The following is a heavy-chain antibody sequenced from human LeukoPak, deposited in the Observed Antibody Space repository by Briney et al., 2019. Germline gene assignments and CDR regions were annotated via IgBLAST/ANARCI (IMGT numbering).Heavy chain of an antibody. D-gene: IGHD5-24*01. CDR2: ISWNSGSI. Sequence: PGRSLRLSCAASGFTFDDYAMHWVRQAPGKGLEWVSGISWNSGSIGYADSVKGRFTISRDSSRNTLYLEMNSLRAEDTAVYYCARSYLANRYYFDFWGQGTLVTVSS. CDR3: ARSYLANRYYFDF. V-gene: IGHV3-9*01. CDR1: GFTFDDYA. J-gene: IGHJ4*02.